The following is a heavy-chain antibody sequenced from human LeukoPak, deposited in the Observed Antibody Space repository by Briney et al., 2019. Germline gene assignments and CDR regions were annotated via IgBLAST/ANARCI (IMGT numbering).Heavy chain of an antibody. D-gene: IGHD3-3*01. J-gene: IGHJ6*03. CDR1: GYSLTSGYY. CDR2: IFHSGST. Sequence: MASETLSLTCTVSGYSLTSGYYWGWIRQPPGKGLEWIASIFHSGSTFYNPSVKSRVTISVDTSKNQFSLKLSSVTAADTAVYYCARSYDAHYYYYYYMDVWGKGTTVTISS. V-gene: IGHV4-38-2*02. CDR3: ARSYDAHYYYYYYMDV.